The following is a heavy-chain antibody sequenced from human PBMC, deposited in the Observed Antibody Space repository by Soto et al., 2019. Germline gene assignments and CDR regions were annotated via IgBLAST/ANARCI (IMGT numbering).Heavy chain of an antibody. J-gene: IGHJ6*02. D-gene: IGHD5-12*01. Sequence: PSETLSLTCTVSGGSISSYYWSWIRQPPGKGLEWIGNICYSGSTNYNPSLKSRVTKSVDTSKNQFSLKLSSVTAADTAVYYCARLRLKPKYYGRDVWDQGTMVTVSS. CDR2: ICYSGST. CDR3: ARLRLKPKYYGRDV. CDR1: GGSISSYY. V-gene: IGHV4-59*01.